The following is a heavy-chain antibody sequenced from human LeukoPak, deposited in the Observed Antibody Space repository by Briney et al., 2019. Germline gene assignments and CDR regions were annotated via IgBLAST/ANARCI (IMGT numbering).Heavy chain of an antibody. CDR3: ARPLGYNSGWYWFDP. CDR2: IYPGDSDT. J-gene: IGHJ5*01. D-gene: IGHD6-19*01. V-gene: IGHV5-51*01. Sequence: GESLKISCKGSGYIFTNFWIGWVRQMPGKGLGWMGIIYPGDSDTRYSPSFQGHVPISADKSISTAYLQWSSLKASDTAMYYCARPLGYNSGWYWFDPWGQGTLVTVSS. CDR1: GYIFTNFW.